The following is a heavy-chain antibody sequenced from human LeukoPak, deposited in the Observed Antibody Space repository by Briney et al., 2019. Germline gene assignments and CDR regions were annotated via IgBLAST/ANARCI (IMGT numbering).Heavy chain of an antibody. J-gene: IGHJ4*02. CDR1: GGSISSGGYS. CDR2: IYHSGST. CDR3: AREMGSGWSYYFDY. Sequence: PSETLSLTCAVSGGSISSGGYSWSWIRQPPGKGLEWIGYIYHSGSTYYNPSLKSRVTISVDTSKNQFSLKLSSVTAADTAVYYCAREMGSGWSYYFDYWGQGTLVTVSS. D-gene: IGHD6-19*01. V-gene: IGHV4-30-2*01.